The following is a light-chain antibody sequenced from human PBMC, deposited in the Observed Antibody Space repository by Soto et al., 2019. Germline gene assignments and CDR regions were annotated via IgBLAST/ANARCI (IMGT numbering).Light chain of an antibody. CDR3: RVSAKLLGT. CDR1: QGISSY. J-gene: IGKJ4*02. V-gene: IGKV1-39*01. CDR2: AAS. Sequence: SAVCASVKERRTSTCRDNQGISSYLAWYQQKPGKAPKLLIYAASSLQSGVPSRFSGTGSGRHITLTISILLPEDSVSYYRRVSAKLLGTCAGGTKVDIK.